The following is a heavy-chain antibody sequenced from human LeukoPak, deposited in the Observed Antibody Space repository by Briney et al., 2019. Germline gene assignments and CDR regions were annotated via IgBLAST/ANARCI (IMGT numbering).Heavy chain of an antibody. J-gene: IGHJ6*02. CDR2: INPSGGST. D-gene: IGHD2-8*02. CDR3: ARGRNSPTYWSHYYYGMDV. Sequence: EASVKVSCKASGYTFTSYYMHWVRQAPGQGLEWMGIINPSGGSTSYAQKFQGRVTMTRDTSTSTVYMELSSLRSEDTAVYYCARGRNSPTYWSHYYYGMDVWGQGTTVTVSS. V-gene: IGHV1-46*01. CDR1: GYTFTSYY.